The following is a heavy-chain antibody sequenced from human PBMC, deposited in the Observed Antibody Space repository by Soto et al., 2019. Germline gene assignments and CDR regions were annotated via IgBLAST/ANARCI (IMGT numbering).Heavy chain of an antibody. Sequence: GASVKVSCKASGGTFSSYAISWVLQAPGQGLEWMGGIIPIFGTANYAQKFQGRVTITADESTSTAYMELSSLRSEDTAVYYCARDLGDCSSTSCQPKGDYGMDVWGQGTTVTVSS. D-gene: IGHD2-2*01. V-gene: IGHV1-69*13. CDR3: ARDLGDCSSTSCQPKGDYGMDV. CDR2: IIPIFGTA. J-gene: IGHJ6*02. CDR1: GGTFSSYA.